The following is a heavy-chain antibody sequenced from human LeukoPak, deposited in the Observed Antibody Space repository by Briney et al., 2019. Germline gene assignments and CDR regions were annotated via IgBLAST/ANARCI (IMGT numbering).Heavy chain of an antibody. CDR1: GGSFSVYY. V-gene: IGHV4-34*01. CDR2: INHSGST. CDR3: ARGIAMAYFDY. Sequence: SETLSLTCAVYGGSFSVYYWSWIRQPPGKGLEWIGEINHSGSTNYNPSLKSRVTISVDTSKNQFSLKLSSVTAADTAVYYCARGIAMAYFDYWGQRTLVTVSS. D-gene: IGHD6-19*01. J-gene: IGHJ4*02.